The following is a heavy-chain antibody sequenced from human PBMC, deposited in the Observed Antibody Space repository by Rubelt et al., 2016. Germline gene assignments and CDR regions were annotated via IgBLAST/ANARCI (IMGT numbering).Heavy chain of an antibody. D-gene: IGHD6-6*01. CDR2: INTKTGDP. CDR1: GYTFSSYA. Sequence: QVQLVQSGAEVKKPGASVKVSCKASGYTFSSYALNWVRQAPGQGLEWLGWINTKTGDPAYAQGLTGRFVFSLDTSVSTSYLQSSSLMAEDTAVYYCARDKYSSSFIDYWGQGTLVTFSS. J-gene: IGHJ4*02. V-gene: IGHV7-4-1*02. CDR3: ARDKYSSSFIDY.